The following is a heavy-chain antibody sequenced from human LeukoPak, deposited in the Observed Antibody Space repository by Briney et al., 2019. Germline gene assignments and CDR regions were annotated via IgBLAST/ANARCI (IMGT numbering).Heavy chain of an antibody. CDR1: GYTFTSYD. CDR2: INPNSGVT. V-gene: IGHV1-2*02. J-gene: IGHJ4*02. Sequence: ASVKVSCKASGYTFTSYDINWVRQATGQGPEWMGWINPNSGVTNYAQRFQGRVTMTRDTSITTAYMDLSRLRSDDTAVYYCARGLAATLGYFEYWGQGTLVTVSS. CDR3: ARGLAATLGYFEY. D-gene: IGHD2-15*01.